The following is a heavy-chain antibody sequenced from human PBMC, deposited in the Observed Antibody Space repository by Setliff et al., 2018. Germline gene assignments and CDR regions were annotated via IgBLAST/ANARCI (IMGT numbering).Heavy chain of an antibody. D-gene: IGHD3-10*01. J-gene: IGHJ3*02. V-gene: IGHV4-59*01. Sequence: PSETLSLTCTVSGGSISGYYWSWIRQPPGKSLEWIGYIYNSGSTTYNPSLKSRVTISVDTSKNQFSLKLSSVTAADTAVYYCARAPRGKNALDIWGQGTMVTVSS. CDR3: ARAPRGKNALDI. CDR2: IYNSGST. CDR1: GGSISGYY.